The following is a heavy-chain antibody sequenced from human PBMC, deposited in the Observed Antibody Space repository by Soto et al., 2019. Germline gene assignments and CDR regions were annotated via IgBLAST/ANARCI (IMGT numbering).Heavy chain of an antibody. Sequence: EGPLSRPCQADEFTFSSYCIRLLRPPPGKWLEWVSGFRSGGDDDTTSYADSVRGRFTIPRDNSKNTLYLQMNSLRAEDTAVYYCAKESFGYSSSWYPCFDSWGQGHL. V-gene: IGHV3-23*01. CDR1: EFTFSSYC. J-gene: IGHJ4*02. CDR3: AKESFGYSSSWYPCFDS. CDR2: FRSGGDDDTT. D-gene: IGHD6-13*01.